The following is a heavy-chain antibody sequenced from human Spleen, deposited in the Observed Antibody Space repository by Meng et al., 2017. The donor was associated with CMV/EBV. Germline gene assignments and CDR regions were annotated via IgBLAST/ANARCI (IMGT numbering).Heavy chain of an antibody. CDR1: GYIFIGYY. CDR3: ARVIFEALPWFDP. Sequence: ASGYIFIGYYIYWLRQAPGQGLEWMGWINPKNGVTNYAPKFLGRVTITRDTSISTAYLELSSLRSDDTAVYYCARVIFEALPWFDPWGHGTLVTVSS. CDR2: INPKNGVT. V-gene: IGHV1-2*02. J-gene: IGHJ5*02. D-gene: IGHD3/OR15-3a*01.